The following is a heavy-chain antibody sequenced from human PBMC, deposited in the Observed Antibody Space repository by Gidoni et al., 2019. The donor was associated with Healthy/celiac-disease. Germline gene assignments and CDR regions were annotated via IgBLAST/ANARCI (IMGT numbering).Heavy chain of an antibody. CDR1: GFTFVRYW. Sequence: EVQLVESGGGLVQPGGSLRLSCAASGFTFVRYWMSWVRQAPGKGLEWVANIKQDGSEKYYVDSVKGRFTISRDNAKNSLYLQMNSLRAEDTAVYYCARAGKFWSGRYYYGMDVWGQGTTVTVSS. D-gene: IGHD3-3*01. CDR2: IKQDGSEK. J-gene: IGHJ6*02. V-gene: IGHV3-7*03. CDR3: ARAGKFWSGRYYYGMDV.